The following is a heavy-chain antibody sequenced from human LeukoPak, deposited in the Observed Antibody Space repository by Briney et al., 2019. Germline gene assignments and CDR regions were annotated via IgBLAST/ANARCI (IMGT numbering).Heavy chain of an antibody. CDR1: GFIFSNCW. D-gene: IGHD4-17*01. CDR2: IKTDASEK. J-gene: IGHJ4*02. CDR3: ARDYDYGFDY. Sequence: GGSLRLSCETSGFIFSNCWMTWVRQAPGKGLEWVANIKTDASEKYYADSVKGRFTISRDNSKNTLYLQMNSLRAEDTAVYYCARDYDYGFDYWGQGTLVTVSS. V-gene: IGHV3-7*01.